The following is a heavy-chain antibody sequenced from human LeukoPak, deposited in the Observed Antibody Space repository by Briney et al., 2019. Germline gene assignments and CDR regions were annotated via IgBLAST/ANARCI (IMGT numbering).Heavy chain of an antibody. D-gene: IGHD3-9*01. J-gene: IGHJ4*02. Sequence: SETLSLTCTVSGGYISSYYWSWIRQPPGEGLEWIGYVYYTGSTNYNPSLKSRVTMSVDTSKNQFSLKLSSVTAADTAVYYCARDRGLRYFDWLWVDSSYFDYWGQGTLVTVSS. CDR1: GGYISSYY. V-gene: IGHV4-59*01. CDR2: VYYTGST. CDR3: ARDRGLRYFDWLWVDSSYFDY.